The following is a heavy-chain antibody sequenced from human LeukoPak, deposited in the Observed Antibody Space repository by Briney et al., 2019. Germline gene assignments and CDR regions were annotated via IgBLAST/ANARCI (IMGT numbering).Heavy chain of an antibody. D-gene: IGHD6-13*01. J-gene: IGHJ6*04. CDR2: ISGSGGST. CDR1: GFTFSSYA. V-gene: IGHV3-23*01. Sequence: GGSLRLSCAAPGFTFSSYAMSWVRQAPGKGLEWVSAISGSGGSTYYADSVKGRFTISRDNSKNTLYLQMNSLRAEDTAVYYCATAAAVGYSSSWYYYGMDVWGKGPTVTVSS. CDR3: ATAAAVGYSSSWYYYGMDV.